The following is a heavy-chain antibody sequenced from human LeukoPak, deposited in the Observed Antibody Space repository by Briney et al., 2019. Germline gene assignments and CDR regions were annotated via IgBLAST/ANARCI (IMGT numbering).Heavy chain of an antibody. CDR3: ASDLRSTYFNY. D-gene: IGHD4-17*01. Sequence: GRSLRLSCAASGFTFRNYGMHWVRQAPGKGLEWVAVIWYDGSNQYYADSVRGRVTISRDNSKNILYLQMNSLRAEDMAVYYCASDLRSTYFNYWGQGTLVVVSS. CDR1: GFTFRNYG. V-gene: IGHV3-33*01. CDR2: IWYDGSNQ. J-gene: IGHJ4*02.